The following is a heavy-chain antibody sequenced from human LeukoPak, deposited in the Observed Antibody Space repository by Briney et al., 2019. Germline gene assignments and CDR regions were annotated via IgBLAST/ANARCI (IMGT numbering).Heavy chain of an antibody. CDR1: GYTFTDYY. Sequence: ASVKVSCKASGYTFTDYYMHWVRQAPGQGLQWMGWINPNSGDTGYAQKFQGRVTLTRDTSITTAYMELRSLRSDDTAVYYCARGGYYDILTGYETVDAFDIWGQGTMVTVSS. CDR3: ARGGYYDILTGYETVDAFDI. D-gene: IGHD3-9*01. J-gene: IGHJ3*02. V-gene: IGHV1-2*02. CDR2: INPNSGDT.